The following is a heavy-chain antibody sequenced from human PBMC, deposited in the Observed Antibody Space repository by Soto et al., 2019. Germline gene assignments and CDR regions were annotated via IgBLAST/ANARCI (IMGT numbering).Heavy chain of an antibody. J-gene: IGHJ4*02. CDR3: ANGTLDY. V-gene: IGHV3-11*01. Sequence: QVRLVEYGGGLVKPGGSLRLSCVASGFTFTEYYMSWIRQAPGRGLEWVSYIGDNGDKTYYAKSVKGRFTISRDNTKSSLCLQMNSLRPEDTAVYYSANGTLDYWGQGTLVTVSS. CDR1: GFTFTEYY. CDR2: IGDNGDKT.